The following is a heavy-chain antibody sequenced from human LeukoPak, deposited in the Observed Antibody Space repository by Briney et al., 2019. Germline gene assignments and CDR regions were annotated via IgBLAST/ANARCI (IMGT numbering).Heavy chain of an antibody. CDR1: GGSISSYY. Sequence: SETLSLTCTVSGGSISSYYWSWIRQPPGKGLEWIGYIYYSGTTDYNPSLKSRVTISVDTSKNQFSLKLSSVTAADTAVYYCARGMIAVAGLFDYWGQGTLVTVSS. V-gene: IGHV4-59*01. D-gene: IGHD6-19*01. J-gene: IGHJ4*02. CDR3: ARGMIAVAGLFDY. CDR2: IYYSGTT.